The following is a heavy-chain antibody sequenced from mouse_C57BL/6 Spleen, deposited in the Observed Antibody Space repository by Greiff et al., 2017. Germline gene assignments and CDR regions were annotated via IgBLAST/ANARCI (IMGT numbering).Heavy chain of an antibody. D-gene: IGHD1-1*01. V-gene: IGHV1-22*01. CDR1: GYTFTDYN. Sequence: VQLQQSGPELVKPGASVKMSCKASGYTFTDYNMHWVKQSHGKSLEWIGYINPNNGGTSYNQKFKGKATLTVNKYSSTAYMELRSLTSEDSAVFYCARGFTTVVAIGYWGQGTTLTVSS. J-gene: IGHJ2*01. CDR2: INPNNGGT. CDR3: ARGFTTVVAIGY.